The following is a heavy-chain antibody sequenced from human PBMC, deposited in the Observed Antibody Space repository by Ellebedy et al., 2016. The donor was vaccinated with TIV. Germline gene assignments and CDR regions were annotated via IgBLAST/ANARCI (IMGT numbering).Heavy chain of an antibody. CDR3: ARDYYAI. Sequence: PGGSLRLSCAASGFTFSSYSMNWVRQAPGKGLEWVSYISSRSTTIDYADSVKGRFTISRDNAKNSLYLQMNSLRAEDTAVYYCARDYYAIWGQGTMVTVSS. CDR2: ISSRSTTI. D-gene: IGHD3-22*01. J-gene: IGHJ3*02. CDR1: GFTFSSYS. V-gene: IGHV3-48*04.